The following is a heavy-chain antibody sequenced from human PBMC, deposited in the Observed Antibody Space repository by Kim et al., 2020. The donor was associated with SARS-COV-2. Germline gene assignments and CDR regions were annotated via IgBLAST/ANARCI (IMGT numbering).Heavy chain of an antibody. CDR1: GFTFGDYA. V-gene: IGHV3-49*03. CDR3: TREVLSSGWYVNYFDY. CDR2: IRSKAYGGTT. Sequence: GGSLRLSCTAAGFTFGDYAMSWFRQAPGKGLEWVGCIRSKAYGGTTEYAASVKGRFTISRDDSKSIAYLQMNSLKTEDTAVYYCTREVLSSGWYVNYFDYWGQGTLVTVSS. D-gene: IGHD6-19*01. J-gene: IGHJ4*02.